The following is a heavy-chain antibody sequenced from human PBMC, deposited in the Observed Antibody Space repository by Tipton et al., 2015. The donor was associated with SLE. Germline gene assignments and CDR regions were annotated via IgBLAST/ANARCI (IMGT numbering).Heavy chain of an antibody. Sequence: TLSLTCTVSGGSISSSSYYWGWIRQPPGKGPEWIGSIYHSGSTYYNPSLKSRVTISVDTSKNQFSLKLSSVTAADTAVYYCARGLGVVVAVAFDIWGQGTMVTVSS. CDR3: ARGLGVVVAVAFDI. J-gene: IGHJ3*02. CDR1: GGSISSSSYY. CDR2: IYHSGST. V-gene: IGHV4-39*07. D-gene: IGHD2-15*01.